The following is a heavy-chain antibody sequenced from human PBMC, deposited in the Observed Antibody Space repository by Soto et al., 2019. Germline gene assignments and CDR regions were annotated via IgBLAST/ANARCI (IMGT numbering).Heavy chain of an antibody. Sequence: SETLSLTCTVSGGSISSGGYYWSWIRQHPGKGLEWIGYIYYSGSTYYNPSLKSRVTISVDTSKNQFSLKLSSVTAADTAVYYCARGGSLGYCSGGSCYSWGYYGMDVWGQGTTVTVSS. CDR1: GGSISSGGYY. CDR2: IYYSGST. V-gene: IGHV4-31*03. D-gene: IGHD2-15*01. CDR3: ARGGSLGYCSGGSCYSWGYYGMDV. J-gene: IGHJ6*02.